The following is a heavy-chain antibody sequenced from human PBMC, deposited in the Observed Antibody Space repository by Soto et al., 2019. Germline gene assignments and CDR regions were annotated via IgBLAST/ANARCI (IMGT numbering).Heavy chain of an antibody. CDR3: ARVGGRDYFDY. CDR2: IKQDGSEK. CDR1: GFTFSSYW. J-gene: IGHJ4*02. V-gene: IGHV3-7*05. D-gene: IGHD3-16*01. Sequence: GGSLRLSCAASGFTFSSYWMSWVRRAPGKGLEWVANIKQDGSEKYYVDSVKGRFTISRDNAKNSLYLQMNSLRAEDTAVYYCARVGGRDYFDYWGQGTLVTVSS.